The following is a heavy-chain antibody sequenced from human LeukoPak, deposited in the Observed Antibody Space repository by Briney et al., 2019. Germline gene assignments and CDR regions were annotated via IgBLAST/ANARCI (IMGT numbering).Heavy chain of an antibody. V-gene: IGHV3-30*18. CDR1: GFTFSSYG. CDR2: ISYDGTNK. D-gene: IGHD2-2*01. CDR3: AKSDGGSCTITTCYDYFDY. Sequence: PGGSLRLSCAASGFTFSSYGMHWVRQAPGKGLEWVAVISYDGTNKYYADSVKGRFTISRDNSKNTLYLQMNSLRAEDTAVYYCAKSDGGSCTITTCYDYFDYWGHGTLVTVSS. J-gene: IGHJ4*01.